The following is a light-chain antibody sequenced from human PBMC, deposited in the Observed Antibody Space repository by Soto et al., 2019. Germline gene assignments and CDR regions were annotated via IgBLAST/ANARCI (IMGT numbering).Light chain of an antibody. J-gene: IGKJ5*01. V-gene: IGKV3-20*01. CDR3: QQYGNSPRVT. CDR1: QSVLSSN. CDR2: GAS. Sequence: DIVLTQSPGTLSLSPGERATLSCRASQSVLSSNLSGYQQKPGQAPRLLIYGASTRATGIPDRFSGSGSGTDFTLTISRLEPEDFAVYYCQQYGNSPRVTFGQGTRLEIK.